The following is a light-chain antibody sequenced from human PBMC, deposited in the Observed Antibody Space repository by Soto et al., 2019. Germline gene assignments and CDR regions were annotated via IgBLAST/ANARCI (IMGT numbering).Light chain of an antibody. CDR2: DVS. Sequence: QSALTQPRSVSGSPGQSVTISCTGTSSDVGAYNYVSWYQQHPGKAPKLMIYDVSKWPSGVPDRFSGSKSGNTASLTISGLQAADEADYYCSSYAGSNTWVFGGGTKLTVL. V-gene: IGLV2-11*01. CDR3: SSYAGSNTWV. CDR1: SSDVGAYNY. J-gene: IGLJ3*02.